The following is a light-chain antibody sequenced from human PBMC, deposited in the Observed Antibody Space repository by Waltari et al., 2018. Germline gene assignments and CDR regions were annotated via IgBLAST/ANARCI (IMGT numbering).Light chain of an antibody. Sequence: QSALTQPPSPSASPGHSVPISCTGTTRDLGGSNFVSWYQQRPGKAPRFLIYDVNKRPSGVSDRFSGSKSGNTASLTVSGLQPDDEATYYCSAFAGSNNFGVFGGGTKLTVL. CDR2: DVN. CDR1: TRDLGGSNF. CDR3: SAFAGSNNFGV. V-gene: IGLV2-8*01. J-gene: IGLJ3*02.